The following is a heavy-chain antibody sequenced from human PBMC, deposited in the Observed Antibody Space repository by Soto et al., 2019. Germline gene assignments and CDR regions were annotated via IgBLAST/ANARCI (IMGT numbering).Heavy chain of an antibody. V-gene: IGHV4-61*01. CDR2: IYYSGST. CDR3: ARDGGIAVAFDY. CDR1: GGSVSSGSYY. D-gene: IGHD6-19*01. Sequence: QVQLQESGPGLVKPSETLSLTCTVSGGSVSSGSYYWSWIRQPPGKGLEWIGYIYYSGSTNYNPSLESRVTISVDTAKNQFSLKLSSVTAADTAVYYCARDGGIAVAFDYWGQGTLVTVSS. J-gene: IGHJ4*02.